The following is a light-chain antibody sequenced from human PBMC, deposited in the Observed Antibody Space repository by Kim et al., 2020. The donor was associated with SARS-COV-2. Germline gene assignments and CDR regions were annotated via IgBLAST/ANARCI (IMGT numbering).Light chain of an antibody. J-gene: IGLJ3*02. Sequence: ELTQLPSASGTPGQRVTISCSGSSSNIGSNYVYWYQQLPGTAPKLLIYRNNQRPSGVPDRFSGSKSGTSASLAISGLRSEDEADYYCAAWDDSLSGPVFGGGTKLTVL. V-gene: IGLV1-47*01. CDR3: AAWDDSLSGPV. CDR2: RNN. CDR1: SSNIGSNY.